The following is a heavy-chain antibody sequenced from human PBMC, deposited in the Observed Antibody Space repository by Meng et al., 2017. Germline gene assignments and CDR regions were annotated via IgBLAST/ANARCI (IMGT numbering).Heavy chain of an antibody. J-gene: IGHJ4*02. CDR3: ARDGGNYDFDY. V-gene: IGHV1-2*06. CDR2: IIPSSGDA. CDR1: GYTFIDAY. Sequence: QVQLVQFGAEVKKPGASVKLSCRASGYTFIDAYVHWVRQAPGKGLEWMGRIIPSSGDANSAQKFLGRVTLTWDTSISTAYMELSSLRSDDTAIYYCARDGGNYDFDYWGQGTLVTVSS. D-gene: IGHD1-7*01.